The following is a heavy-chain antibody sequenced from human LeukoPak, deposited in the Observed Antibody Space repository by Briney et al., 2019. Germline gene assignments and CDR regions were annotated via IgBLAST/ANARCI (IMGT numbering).Heavy chain of an antibody. CDR1: GGSFSGYY. J-gene: IGHJ2*01. V-gene: IGHV4-34*01. Sequence: SETLSLTCAVYGGSFSGYYWSWIRQPPGKGLEWIGEINHSGSTNYNPSLKSRVTISVDTSKNQFSLKLSSVTAADTAVYYCARTTNYDFWSGYYGWYFDLWGRGTLVTVSS. CDR3: ARTTNYDFWSGYYGWYFDL. D-gene: IGHD3-3*01. CDR2: INHSGST.